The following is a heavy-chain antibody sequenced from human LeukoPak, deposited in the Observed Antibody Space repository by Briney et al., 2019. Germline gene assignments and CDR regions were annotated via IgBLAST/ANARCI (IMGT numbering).Heavy chain of an antibody. CDR1: GFTFSSYG. V-gene: IGHV3-23*01. CDR2: ISGSGGST. D-gene: IGHD5-18*01. Sequence: PGGSLRLSCAASGFTFSSYGMSWVRQAPGKGLEWVSAISGSGGSTYYADSVKGRFTISRDNSKNTLYLQMNSLRAEDTAVYYCAKDQFPWAAMVSQGAFDIWGQGTMVTVSS. CDR3: AKDQFPWAAMVSQGAFDI. J-gene: IGHJ3*02.